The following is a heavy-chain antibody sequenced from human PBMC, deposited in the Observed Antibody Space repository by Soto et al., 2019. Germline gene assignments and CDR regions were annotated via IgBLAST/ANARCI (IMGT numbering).Heavy chain of an antibody. CDR3: ASWGGDYGNWYYYYGMDV. D-gene: IGHD4-17*01. CDR1: GGTFSSYT. J-gene: IGHJ6*02. CDR2: IIPILGIA. V-gene: IGHV1-69*02. Sequence: QVQLVQSGAEVKKPGSSVKVSCKASGGTFSSYTISWVRQAPGQGLEWMGRIIPILGIANYAQKFQGGVTITADKSTSTAYMELSSLRSEDTAVYYCASWGGDYGNWYYYYGMDVWGQGTTVTVSS.